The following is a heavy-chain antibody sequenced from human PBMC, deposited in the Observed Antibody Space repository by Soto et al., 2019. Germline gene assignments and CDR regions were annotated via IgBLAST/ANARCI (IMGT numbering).Heavy chain of an antibody. V-gene: IGHV4-28*01. J-gene: IGHJ4*02. CDR2: IYYSGTT. Sequence: TSDTLSLTCAVSGYPISSSNWWGWVRQPPGKGLEWIGYIYYSGTTYYNPSLKSRVTMSVDTSKNQFSLKLTSVTAVDTAVYYCARREIQGPIDYWGQGTLVTVSS. CDR1: GYPISSSNW. D-gene: IGHD1-26*01. CDR3: ARREIQGPIDY.